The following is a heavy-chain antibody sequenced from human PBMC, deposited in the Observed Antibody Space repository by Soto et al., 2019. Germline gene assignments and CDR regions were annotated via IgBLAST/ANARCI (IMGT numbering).Heavy chain of an antibody. J-gene: IGHJ6*02. V-gene: IGHV3-53*01. Sequence: LGGSLRLSCAASGFTFSSYGMHWVRQAPGKGLEWVSVIYSGGSTYYADSVKGRFTISRDNSKNTLYLQMNSLRAEDTAVYYCARGPPYSSSWYYYYYGMDVWGQGTTVTVSS. CDR3: ARGPPYSSSWYYYYYGMDV. CDR2: IYSGGST. D-gene: IGHD6-13*01. CDR1: GFTFSSYG.